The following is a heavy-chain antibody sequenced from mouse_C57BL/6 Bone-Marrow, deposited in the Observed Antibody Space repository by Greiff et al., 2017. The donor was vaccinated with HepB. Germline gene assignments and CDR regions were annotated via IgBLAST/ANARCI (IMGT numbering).Heavy chain of an antibody. Sequence: QVQLQQPGAELVMPGASVKLSCKASGYTFTSYWMHWVKQRPGQGLEWIGEIDPSDSYTNYNQKFKGKSTLTVDKSSSTAYMQLSSLTSEDSAGYYCARADYGSSPFAMDYWGQGTSVTVSS. V-gene: IGHV1-69*01. CDR3: ARADYGSSPFAMDY. J-gene: IGHJ4*01. CDR1: GYTFTSYW. D-gene: IGHD1-1*01. CDR2: IDPSDSYT.